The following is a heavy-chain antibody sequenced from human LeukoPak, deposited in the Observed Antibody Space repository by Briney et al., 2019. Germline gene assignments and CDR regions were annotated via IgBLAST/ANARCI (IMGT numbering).Heavy chain of an antibody. CDR1: GFTFSSYS. D-gene: IGHD3-22*01. CDR3: AKDIHDRGYPDY. CDR2: VSYDGSNT. Sequence: GQSLRLSCTASGFTFSSYSMHWVRQAPGKGLEWVAVVSYDGSNTFYADSVKGRFTISRDNSKNSLYLQMNSLRTEDTALYSCAKDIHDRGYPDYWGQGTLVTVSS. V-gene: IGHV3-30-3*01. J-gene: IGHJ4*02.